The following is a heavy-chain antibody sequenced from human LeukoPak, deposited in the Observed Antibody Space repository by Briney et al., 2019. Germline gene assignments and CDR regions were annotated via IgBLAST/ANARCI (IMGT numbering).Heavy chain of an antibody. J-gene: IGHJ4*02. CDR3: ARDSSRYSYGYYFDY. D-gene: IGHD5-18*01. CDR2: ISSSGSTI. V-gene: IGHV3-48*03. CDR1: GFTFSSYE. Sequence: GGSLRLSCAASGFTFSSYEMNWVRQAPGKGLEWVSYISSSGSTIYYADSVKGRFTISRDNAKNSLYLQMNSLRAEDTAVYYCARDSSRYSYGYYFDYWGQGTLVTVSS.